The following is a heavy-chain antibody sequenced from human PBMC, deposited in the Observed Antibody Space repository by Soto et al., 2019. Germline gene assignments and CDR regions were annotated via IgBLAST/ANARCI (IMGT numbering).Heavy chain of an antibody. V-gene: IGHV1-18*04. J-gene: IGHJ4*02. CDR2: ISTSSGNT. Sequence: QVQLVQSGSELRKPGASVKVSCKASGYTFTSNSITWVRQAPGQGLEWMGWISTSSGNTKFAQKFQGRVTLTTDTSTSTAYMELTSLRSDDTAVYYCARGGGYAVEYWGQGNLVTVST. CDR3: ARGGGYAVEY. D-gene: IGHD5-12*01. CDR1: GYTFTSNS.